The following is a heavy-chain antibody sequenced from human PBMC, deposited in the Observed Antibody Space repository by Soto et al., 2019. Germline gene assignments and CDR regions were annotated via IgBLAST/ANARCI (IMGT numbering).Heavy chain of an antibody. Sequence: GGSLRLSCAASGFTFSSYSMNWVRQAPGKGLEWVSSISSSSSYIYYADSVKGRFTISRDNAKSSLYLQMNSLRAEDTAVYYCARDFTDYDFWSGYSPFDYWGQGTLVTVSS. CDR1: GFTFSSYS. CDR3: ARDFTDYDFWSGYSPFDY. D-gene: IGHD3-3*01. J-gene: IGHJ4*02. CDR2: ISSSSSYI. V-gene: IGHV3-21*01.